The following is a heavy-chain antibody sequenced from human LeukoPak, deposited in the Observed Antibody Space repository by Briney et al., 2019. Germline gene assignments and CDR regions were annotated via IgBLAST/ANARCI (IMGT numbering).Heavy chain of an antibody. CDR2: IIPILGIA. V-gene: IGHV1-69*04. J-gene: IGHJ4*02. CDR1: GGTFSSYA. CDR3: ARVDTAMVIDY. Sequence: SVKVSCKASGGTFSSYAISWVRQAPGQGLEWMGRIIPILGIANYAQKFQGRVTITADKSTSTAYMELSSLRSEDAAVYYCARVDTAMVIDYWGQGTLVTVSS. D-gene: IGHD5-18*01.